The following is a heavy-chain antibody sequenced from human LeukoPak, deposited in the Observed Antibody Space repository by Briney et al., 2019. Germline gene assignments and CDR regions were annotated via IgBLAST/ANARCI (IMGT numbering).Heavy chain of an antibody. CDR1: GFTFSSYA. Sequence: GGSLRLSCAASGFTFSSYAMSWVRQAPGKGLEWVSAISGSGGSTYYADSVEGRFTISRDNSKNTLYLQMNSLRAEDTAVYYCAKIFHRYGLFDYWGQGTLVTVSS. CDR3: AKIFHRYGLFDY. CDR2: ISGSGGST. J-gene: IGHJ4*02. V-gene: IGHV3-23*01. D-gene: IGHD2/OR15-2a*01.